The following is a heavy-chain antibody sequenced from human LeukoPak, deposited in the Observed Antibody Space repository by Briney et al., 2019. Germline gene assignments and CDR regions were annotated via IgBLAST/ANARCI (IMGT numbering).Heavy chain of an antibody. J-gene: IGHJ5*02. CDR3: ARIVVVTAILNWFDP. CDR1: GFTVSSNY. CDR2: IYSGGST. V-gene: IGHV3-53*01. Sequence: AGGSLRLSCAASGFTVSSNYMSWVRQAPGKGLEWVSVIYSGGSTYYADSVKGRFTISRDNSKNTLYLQMNSLRAEDTAVYYCARIVVVTAILNWFDPWGQGTLVTVSS. D-gene: IGHD2-21*02.